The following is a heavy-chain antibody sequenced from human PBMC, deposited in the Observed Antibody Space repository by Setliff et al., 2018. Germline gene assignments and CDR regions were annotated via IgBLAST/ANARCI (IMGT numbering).Heavy chain of an antibody. Sequence: HPGGSLSLSCAASGFTFSSYAMSWVRQAPGKGLNWVSAVSGGGDTTFYAASVKGRFTISRDNSKNTVYLQMNSLRAEDTALYYCVKAHYCRSTSCAFDYWGQGALVTVSS. D-gene: IGHD2-2*01. CDR1: GFTFSSYA. V-gene: IGHV3-23*01. CDR2: VSGGGDTT. J-gene: IGHJ4*02. CDR3: VKAHYCRSTSCAFDY.